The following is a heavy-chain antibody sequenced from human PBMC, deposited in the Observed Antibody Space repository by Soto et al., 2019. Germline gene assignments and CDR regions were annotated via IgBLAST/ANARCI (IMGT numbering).Heavy chain of an antibody. CDR2: MNPNSGNT. V-gene: IGHV1-8*02. J-gene: IGHJ4*02. D-gene: IGHD6-19*01. CDR1: GYTFTSYD. Sequence: ASVKVSCKASGYTFTSYDINWVRQAPGQGLEWMGWMNPNSGNTGYAQKFQGRVTMTRNTSISTAYMELSSLRSEDTAMYYCARRYYNSGWAFDYWGQGTLVTVSS. CDR3: ARRYYNSGWAFDY.